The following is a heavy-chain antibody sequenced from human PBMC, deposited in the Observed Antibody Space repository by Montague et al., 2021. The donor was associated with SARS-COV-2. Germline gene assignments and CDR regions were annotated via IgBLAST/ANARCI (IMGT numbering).Heavy chain of an antibody. Sequence: SETLSLTCAISGGSASGYYWAWIRQPPGKGLEWIGYMYYTGTSNYNPYLKSRVSMSIDTSKNHFSLNLTLVAAADTGVYYCARGLGYTAMFRFFDYWGHGAQVTVSS. CDR3: ARGLGYTAMFRFFDY. D-gene: IGHD2-2*02. CDR1: GGSASGYY. V-gene: IGHV4-59*02. J-gene: IGHJ4*01. CDR2: MYYTGTS.